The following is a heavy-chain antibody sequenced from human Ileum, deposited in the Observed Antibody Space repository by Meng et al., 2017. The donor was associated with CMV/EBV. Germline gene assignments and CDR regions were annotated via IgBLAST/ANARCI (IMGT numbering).Heavy chain of an antibody. V-gene: IGHV1-2*02. CDR2: INPNTGGT. J-gene: IGHJ4*02. CDR1: GYTFTGYY. Sequence: ASVKVSCKASGYTFTGYYMHWVRQAPGQGLEWMGWINPNTGGTRYEQKFQGRVTMTSDTSISTAYMELSRLTSDDTAVYYCARRSGSSSGPFDYWGQGTLVTVSS. D-gene: IGHD6-6*01. CDR3: ARRSGSSSGPFDY.